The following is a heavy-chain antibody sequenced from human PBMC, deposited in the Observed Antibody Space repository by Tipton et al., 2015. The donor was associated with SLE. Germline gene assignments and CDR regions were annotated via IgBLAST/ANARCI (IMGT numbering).Heavy chain of an antibody. D-gene: IGHD6-13*01. V-gene: IGHV4-34*01. CDR2: INHSGST. CDR3: ARAQRLVRWFDP. J-gene: IGHJ5*02. CDR1: GGSFSGYY. Sequence: TLSLTCAVYGGSFSGYYWSWIRQPPGKGLEWIGEINHSGSTNYNPSLKSRVTISVDTSKNQFSLKVSSVTAADTAVYYCARAQRLVRWFDPWGQGTLVTASS.